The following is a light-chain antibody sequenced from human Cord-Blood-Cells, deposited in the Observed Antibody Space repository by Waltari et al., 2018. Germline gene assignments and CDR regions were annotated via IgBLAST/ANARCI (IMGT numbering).Light chain of an antibody. Sequence: QSALTQPASVSGSPGQSITISCTGTSSDVGGSNYVSWHQQHPGKAPKLMIYEVSNRPSGVSNRFSGSKSGNTASLTISGLQAEDEADYYCSSYTSSSTYVFGTGTKVTVL. CDR1: SSDVGGSNY. CDR3: SSYTSSSTYV. J-gene: IGLJ1*01. V-gene: IGLV2-14*01. CDR2: EVS.